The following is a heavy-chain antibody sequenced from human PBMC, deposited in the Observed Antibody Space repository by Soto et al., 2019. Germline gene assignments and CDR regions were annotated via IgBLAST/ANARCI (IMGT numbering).Heavy chain of an antibody. J-gene: IGHJ6*02. CDR2: INPKSGGT. V-gene: IGHV1-2*04. Sequence: ASVKVCGEASGYSFTDCHMHWVRQASGQGLEWLGRINPKSGGTSTAQKFQGWVTMTTDTSISTASMELTRLTSDDTAIYYCARGDSTDCSNGVCSFFYNHDMDVWGQATTVTVSS. D-gene: IGHD2-8*01. CDR3: ARGDSTDCSNGVCSFFYNHDMDV. CDR1: GYSFTDCH.